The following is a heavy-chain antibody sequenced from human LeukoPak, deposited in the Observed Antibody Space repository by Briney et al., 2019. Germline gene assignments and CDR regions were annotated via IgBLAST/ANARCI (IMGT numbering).Heavy chain of an antibody. CDR1: GYTFTAYY. V-gene: IGHV1-2*02. J-gene: IGHJ4*02. D-gene: IGHD2-2*01. Sequence: GASVKASCRTSGYTFTAYYIHWVRQAPGQGLEWMGWINPNSGGTNYAQKFQGRVTMTRGTPISTAYMELSRLRSDDTAVYFCARSSSSYSPFDYWGQGTLVTVSS. CDR2: INPNSGGT. CDR3: ARSSSSYSPFDY.